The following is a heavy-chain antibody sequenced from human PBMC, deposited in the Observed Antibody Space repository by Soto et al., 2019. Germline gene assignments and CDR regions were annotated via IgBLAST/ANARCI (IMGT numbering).Heavy chain of an antibody. J-gene: IGHJ4*02. CDR2: ISYDGSNK. D-gene: IGHD3-3*01. Sequence: GGSLRLSCAASGFTFSSYGMHWVRQAPGKGLEWVAVISYDGSNKYYADSVKGRFTISRDNSKNTLYLQMNSLRAEDTAVYYSAKEKDLIRFLDWLFTPGRPEYWGQGTLVTVSS. V-gene: IGHV3-30*18. CDR3: AKEKDLIRFLDWLFTPGRPEY. CDR1: GFTFSSYG.